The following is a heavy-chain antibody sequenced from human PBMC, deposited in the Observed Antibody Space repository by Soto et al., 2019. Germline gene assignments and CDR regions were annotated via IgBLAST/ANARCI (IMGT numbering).Heavy chain of an antibody. CDR1: EHPSTKYG. D-gene: IGHD2-2*01. V-gene: IGHV1-18*04. CDR3: AGGQGSLIPYYFDS. J-gene: IGHJ4*02. CDR2: INTYSGNT. Sequence: GASVKVSCRASEHPSTKYGINWVRLAPGQGLEWMGWINTYSGNTIYAQRFQDRLTITTDTSTNTASMELRSLTPDDTAVFYCAGGQGSLIPYYFDSWGQGTLVTVSS.